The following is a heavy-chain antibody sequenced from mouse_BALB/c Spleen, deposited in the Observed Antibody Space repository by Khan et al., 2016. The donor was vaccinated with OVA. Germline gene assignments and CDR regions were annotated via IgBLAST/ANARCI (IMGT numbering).Heavy chain of an antibody. Sequence: EVQLQESGPSLVKPSQSLSLTCSVTGYSITSNYAWSWIRQFPGSKLEWMGYISYRGATNYNPSLKSRSSINRDSSENQFFLLFSSVTTETTATSCCASQDYYGYALDYWGQGTSVTVSS. CDR2: ISYRGAT. J-gene: IGHJ4*01. CDR1: GYSITSNYA. D-gene: IGHD1-1*01. V-gene: IGHV3-2*02. CDR3: ASQDYYGYALDY.